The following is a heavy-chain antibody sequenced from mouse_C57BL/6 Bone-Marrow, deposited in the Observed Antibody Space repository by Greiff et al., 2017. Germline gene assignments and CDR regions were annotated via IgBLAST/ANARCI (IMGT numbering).Heavy chain of an antibody. CDR1: GYSITSGYY. J-gene: IGHJ3*01. V-gene: IGHV3-6*01. D-gene: IGHD2-10*02. CDR2: IRYDGSN. CDR3: ANDGYGIYPSCFAY. Sequence: DVKLQESGPGLVKPSQSLSLTCSVTGYSITSGYYWNWIRQFPRNKLEWMGYIRYDGSNNYNSSLKNRLSITRDTSKNQFFLKLNSVTTEDTATYSCANDGYGIYPSCFAYWGQGTLLTVAS.